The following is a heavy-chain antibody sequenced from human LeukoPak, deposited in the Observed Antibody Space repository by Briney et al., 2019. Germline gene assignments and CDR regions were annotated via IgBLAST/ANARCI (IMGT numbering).Heavy chain of an antibody. V-gene: IGHV3-48*01. CDR2: IGIDSGNT. J-gene: IGHJ4*02. D-gene: IGHD5-18*01. CDR1: GFPFIEYS. CDR3: ARDHSYAFDS. Sequence: GGSLRLSCTASGFPFIEYSMNWVRQAPGKGLEWISYIGIDSGNTKYADSVRGRFTISTDKAKNSLYLQMNSLRAEDTAVYYCARDHSYAFDSWGQGTLVSVAS.